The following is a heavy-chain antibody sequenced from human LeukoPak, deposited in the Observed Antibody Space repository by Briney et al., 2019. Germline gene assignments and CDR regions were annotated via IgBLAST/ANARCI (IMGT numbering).Heavy chain of an antibody. CDR1: GGTLSSYA. CDR3: ARVGDGYNSPFDY. V-gene: IGHV1-69*04. Sequence: ASVKVSCKASGGTLSSYAISWVRQAPGQGLEWMGRIIPILGIANYAQKFQGRVTITADKSTSTAYMELSSLRSEHTAVYYCARVGDGYNSPFDYWGQGTLVTVSS. D-gene: IGHD5-24*01. CDR2: IIPILGIA. J-gene: IGHJ4*02.